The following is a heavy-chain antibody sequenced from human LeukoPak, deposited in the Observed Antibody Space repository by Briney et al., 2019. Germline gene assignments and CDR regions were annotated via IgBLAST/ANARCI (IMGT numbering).Heavy chain of an antibody. CDR1: GGSIRSGGYS. Sequence: SQTLSLTCAVSGGSIRSGGYSWSWIRQPPGQGLEWIGYIYHSGSTNYNPSLKSRVTISVDTSKNQSSLKLSSVTAADTAVYYCASSSSSTPFDYWGQRTLVTVSS. CDR3: ASSSSSTPFDY. V-gene: IGHV4-30-2*01. J-gene: IGHJ4*02. CDR2: IYHSGST. D-gene: IGHD3-22*01.